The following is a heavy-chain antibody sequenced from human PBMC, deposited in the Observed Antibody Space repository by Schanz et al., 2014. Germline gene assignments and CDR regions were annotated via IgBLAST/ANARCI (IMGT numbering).Heavy chain of an antibody. Sequence: EVQLVESGGGLVQPGGSLRLSCAASRFTFSDYWMSWVRQAPGKGLEWVANMNQDGSVKNYVDSVKGRFTISRDNSKNTLYLQMNSLRAEDTALYYCAKDMHKDYGGKPQAFDIWGQGTMVTVSS. CDR2: MNQDGSVK. J-gene: IGHJ3*02. CDR1: RFTFSDYW. V-gene: IGHV3-7*01. CDR3: AKDMHKDYGGKPQAFDI. D-gene: IGHD4-17*01.